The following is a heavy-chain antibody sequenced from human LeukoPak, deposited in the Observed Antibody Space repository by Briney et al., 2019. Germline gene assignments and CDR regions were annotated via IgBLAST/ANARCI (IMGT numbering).Heavy chain of an antibody. J-gene: IGHJ6*03. CDR2: IYTSGIT. V-gene: IGHV4-4*07. CDR1: GGSISSYY. CDR3: AREAKYYYYYMDV. Sequence: PSETLSLTCTVSGGSISSYYWSWIRQPAGKGLEWIGHIYTSGITNYNPSLKSRVTMSVDTSKNQFSLRLNSVTAADTAFYYCAREAKYYYYYMDVWGKGTTVTISS.